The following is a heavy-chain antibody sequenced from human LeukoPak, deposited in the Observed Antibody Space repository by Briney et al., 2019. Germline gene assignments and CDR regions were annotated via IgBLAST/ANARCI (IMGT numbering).Heavy chain of an antibody. J-gene: IGHJ3*02. Sequence: PGRSLRLSCAASGFAFSTYPVHWVRQAPGKGLEWVAVISYDGSNKYYADSVKGRFTISRDNSKNTLYLQMDSLRAEDTAVYCCARAGTMIRGDPDSFDIWGQGTMVTVSS. CDR3: ARAGTMIRGDPDSFDI. CDR2: ISYDGSNK. CDR1: GFAFSTYP. D-gene: IGHD3-10*01. V-gene: IGHV3-30*04.